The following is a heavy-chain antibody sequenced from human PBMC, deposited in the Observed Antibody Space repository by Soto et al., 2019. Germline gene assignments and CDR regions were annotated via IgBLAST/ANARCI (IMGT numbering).Heavy chain of an antibody. V-gene: IGHV4-4*07. D-gene: IGHD2-15*01. CDR1: GGSISSYD. J-gene: IGHJ4*03. CDR3: ARASVGPPGGGSWTMPFDF. Sequence: PSQTLSLTCTGAGGSISSYDWNWIRQPAGKGMEWIRRIYTGGSTNYHNSLQSRGALSVDTSKNQFSLRLTSVTGADTAVYYCARASVGPPGGGSWTMPFDFWGHGTLVTVSS. CDR2: IYTGGST.